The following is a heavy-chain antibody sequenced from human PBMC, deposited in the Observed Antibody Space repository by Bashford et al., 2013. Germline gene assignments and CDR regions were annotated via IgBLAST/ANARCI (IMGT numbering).Heavy chain of an antibody. J-gene: IGHJ6*02. CDR2: TGEDGSAK. D-gene: IGHD6-13*01. V-gene: IGHV3-7*03. Sequence: ETLSLTCTVSGGSISSGGYYWSWIRQHPGKGLEWVANTGEDGSAKNYVDSVKGRVTISRDNSKNTMYLQMNSLRAEDTAVYYCAKFKSTPAGTYGMDVWGQGTTVTVSS. CDR3: AKFKSTPAGTYGMDV. CDR1: GGSISSGGYY.